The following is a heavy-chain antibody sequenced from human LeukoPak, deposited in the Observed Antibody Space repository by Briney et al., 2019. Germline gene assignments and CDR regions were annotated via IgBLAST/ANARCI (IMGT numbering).Heavy chain of an antibody. Sequence: ASVKVSCKASGGTFSSYAISWVRQAPGQGLEWMGGIIPIFGTANYAQKFQGRVTITADESTSTAYMELSSLRSEGTAVYYCAADPGYSYGSGTDYWGQGTLVTVSS. J-gene: IGHJ4*02. D-gene: IGHD5-18*01. CDR2: IIPIFGTA. V-gene: IGHV1-69*01. CDR1: GGTFSSYA. CDR3: AADPGYSYGSGTDY.